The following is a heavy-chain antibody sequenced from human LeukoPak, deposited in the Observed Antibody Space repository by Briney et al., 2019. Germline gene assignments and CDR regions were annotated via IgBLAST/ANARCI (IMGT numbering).Heavy chain of an antibody. CDR3: AAVEIVGAPVAFDI. J-gene: IGHJ3*02. CDR2: IVVGSGNT. D-gene: IGHD1-26*01. V-gene: IGHV1-58*02. CDR1: GFTFTSSA. Sequence: GASVKVSCKASGFTFTSSAMQWVRQARGQRLEWIGWIVVGSGNTNYAQKFQERVTITRDMSTSTAYMELSSLRSEDTAVYYCAAVEIVGAPVAFDIWGQGTMVTVSS.